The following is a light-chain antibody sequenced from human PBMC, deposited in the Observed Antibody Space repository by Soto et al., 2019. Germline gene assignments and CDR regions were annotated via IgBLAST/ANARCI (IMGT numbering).Light chain of an antibody. V-gene: IGKV3-20*01. CDR1: QTISSTY. J-gene: IGKJ1*01. CDR2: AAS. CDR3: QQCGSSPKT. Sequence: IALTQSPGTRSLSSGDRHTLFSSASQTISSTYLAWYQQTPGQAPRLLIYAASTRATGIPDRFSGSGSGTDFTLTISSLEPEDFAVYYCQQCGSSPKTFGQGTKVDI.